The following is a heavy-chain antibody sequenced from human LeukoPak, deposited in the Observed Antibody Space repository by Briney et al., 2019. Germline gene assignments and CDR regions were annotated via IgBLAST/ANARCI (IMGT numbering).Heavy chain of an antibody. CDR2: IYYSGST. D-gene: IGHD4-17*01. J-gene: IGHJ4*02. V-gene: IGHV4-59*08. CDR1: GGSISSYY. Sequence: SETLSLTCTVSGGSISSYYWSWIRQPPGKGLEWIGYIYYSGSTIYNPSLKSRVTISIGTSRNQFSLKLSSVTAADTAVYYCARHYGDPYFDYWGQGTLVTVSS. CDR3: ARHYGDPYFDY.